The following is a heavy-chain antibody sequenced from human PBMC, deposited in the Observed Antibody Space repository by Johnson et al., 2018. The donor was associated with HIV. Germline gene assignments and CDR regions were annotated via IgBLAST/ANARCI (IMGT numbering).Heavy chain of an antibody. CDR3: ASGRVGGNDAFDI. CDR2: VTYDGSNK. Sequence: QVQLVESGGGVVQPGKSLRLSCAASGFTFSNYAIHWVRQAPGKGLEWVAFVTYDGSNKYYADSVKGRFTISRDNSKNTLYLQMNSLRAEDTAVYYCASGRVGGNDAFDIWGQGTMVTVSS. V-gene: IGHV3-30-3*01. J-gene: IGHJ3*02. CDR1: GFTFSNYA. D-gene: IGHD2-15*01.